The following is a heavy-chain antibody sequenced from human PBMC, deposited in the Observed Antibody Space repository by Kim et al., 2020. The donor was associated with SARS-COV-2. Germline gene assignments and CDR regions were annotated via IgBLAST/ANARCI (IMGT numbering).Heavy chain of an antibody. D-gene: IGHD4-17*01. CDR3: AKDISPDTTVVYFQH. V-gene: IGHV3-9*01. J-gene: IGHJ1*01. CDR1: GFTFDDYA. CDR2: ISWNSGSI. Sequence: GGSLRLSCAASGFTFDDYAMHWVRQAPGKGLEWVSGISWNSGSIGYADSVNGRFTISSDNAKNSLYLQMNSLRAADTALYYCAKDISPDTTVVYFQHWGQGTLVTVSS.